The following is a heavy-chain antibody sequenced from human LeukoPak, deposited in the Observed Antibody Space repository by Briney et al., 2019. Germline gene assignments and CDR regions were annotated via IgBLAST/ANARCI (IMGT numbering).Heavy chain of an antibody. CDR1: GFTFRSYS. J-gene: IGHJ6*02. D-gene: IGHD1-20*01. Sequence: GGSLSLPRAASGFTFRSYSMNWVRKAPGKGLEWVSSISSSSSYIYYADSVKGRFTTSRDNAKNSLYLQMNSLRAEDTAVYYCATLITGDYYGMDVWGQGTTVTVSS. V-gene: IGHV3-21*01. CDR2: ISSSSSYI. CDR3: ATLITGDYYGMDV.